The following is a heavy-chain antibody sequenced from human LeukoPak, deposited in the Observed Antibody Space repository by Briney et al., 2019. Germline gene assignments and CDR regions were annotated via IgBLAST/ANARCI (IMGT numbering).Heavy chain of an antibody. CDR1: GYTFTSYY. CDR2: INPSGGST. CDR3: ARDRKGSYYDSSGYLDY. J-gene: IGHJ4*02. D-gene: IGHD3-22*01. Sequence: GASVKVSCKASGYTFTSYYMHWVRQAPGQGLEWMGIINPSGGSTSYAQKFQGRVTMTRDTSTSTVYMELSSLRSEDTAVYYCARDRKGSYYDSSGYLDYWGQGTLVTVSS. V-gene: IGHV1-46*01.